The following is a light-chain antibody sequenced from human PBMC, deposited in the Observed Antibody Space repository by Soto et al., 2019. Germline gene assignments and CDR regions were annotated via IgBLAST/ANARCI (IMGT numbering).Light chain of an antibody. CDR2: GAS. V-gene: IGKV3-20*01. CDR1: QSVSSSY. J-gene: IGKJ2*01. Sequence: EIVLTQSPGTLSLSPGERATLSCRASQSVSSSYLAWYQQKPGQAPRLLIYGASSRATGIPDSFSGSGSGTDFTFTISRLEPEDFAVYYCQQYDSSPLYTFGQGTKLEIK. CDR3: QQYDSSPLYT.